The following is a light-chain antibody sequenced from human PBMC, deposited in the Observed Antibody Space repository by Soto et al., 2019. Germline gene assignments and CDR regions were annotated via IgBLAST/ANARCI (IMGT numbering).Light chain of an antibody. Sequence: SYELTQPPSVSVAPGQTASLTCGGDCIGSQSVHWYQQKPGQAPILVVRDDTDRPSGIPERFSGSNSGSPATLTINSVEAGDEADYYCQVWYAGSDPPVIFGGGTKLTVL. V-gene: IGLV3-21*02. J-gene: IGLJ2*01. CDR2: DDT. CDR3: QVWYAGSDPPVI. CDR1: CIGSQS.